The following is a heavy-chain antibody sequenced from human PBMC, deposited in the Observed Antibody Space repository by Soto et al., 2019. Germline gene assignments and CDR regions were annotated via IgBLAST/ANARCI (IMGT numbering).Heavy chain of an antibody. Sequence: GGSLRLSCAASGFTFSSYGMHWVRQAPGKGLEWVAVIWYDGSNKYYADSVKGRFTISRDNSKNTLYLQMNSLRAEDTAVYYCARDRGYCSGGSYCYSGHYFDNWGQGTLVTVSS. CDR1: GFTFSSYG. V-gene: IGHV3-33*01. CDR3: ARDRGYCSGGSYCYSGHYFDN. J-gene: IGHJ4*02. CDR2: IWYDGSNK. D-gene: IGHD2-15*01.